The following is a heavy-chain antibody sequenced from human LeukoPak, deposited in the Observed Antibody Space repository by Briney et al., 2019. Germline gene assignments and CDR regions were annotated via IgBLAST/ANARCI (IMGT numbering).Heavy chain of an antibody. J-gene: IGHJ6*02. CDR2: IRSKANSYAT. CDR3: TRHSRETMVRGVIVSYYGMDV. CDR1: GFTFSGSA. V-gene: IGHV3-73*01. Sequence: PGGSLRLSCAASGFTFSGSAMHWVRQASGKGLEWVGRIRSKANSYATAYAASVKGRFTISRDDSKNTAYLQMNSLKTEDTAVYYCTRHSRETMVRGVIVSYYGMDVWGQGTTVTVSS. D-gene: IGHD3-10*01.